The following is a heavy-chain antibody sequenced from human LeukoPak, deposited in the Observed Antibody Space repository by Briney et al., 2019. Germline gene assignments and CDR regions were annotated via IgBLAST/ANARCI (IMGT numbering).Heavy chain of an antibody. CDR3: ARAFRGTVTDFDC. CDR1: GYPFTSYG. CDR2: INTNTGKP. J-gene: IGHJ4*02. D-gene: IGHD4-11*01. V-gene: IGHV7-4-1*02. Sequence: ASVKVSCKASGYPFTSYGMNWVRQAPGQGLEWMGWINTNTGKPTYAQSLTGRFVFSLDTSVSTAYLQISSLQAEDTAVYYCARAFRGTVTDFDCWGQGTLVTVSS.